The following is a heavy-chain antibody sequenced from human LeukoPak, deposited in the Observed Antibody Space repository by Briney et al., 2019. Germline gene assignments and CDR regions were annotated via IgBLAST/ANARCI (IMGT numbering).Heavy chain of an antibody. CDR3: ARPNPGYCSSTSCYARIEDWFDP. CDR1: GYTLTSYG. J-gene: IGHJ5*02. D-gene: IGHD2-2*01. V-gene: IGHV1-18*01. Sequence: GASVKVSCKASGYTLTSYGISWVRQAPGQGLEWMGWISAYNGNTNYAQKLQGRVTMTTDTSTSTAYMELRSLRSDDTAVYYCARPNPGYCSSTSCYARIEDWFDPWGQGTLVTVSS. CDR2: ISAYNGNT.